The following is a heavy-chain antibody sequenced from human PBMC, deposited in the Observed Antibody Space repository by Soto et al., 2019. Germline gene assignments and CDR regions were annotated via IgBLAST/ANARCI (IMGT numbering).Heavy chain of an antibody. V-gene: IGHV4-59*01. CDR3: ARDFGEYYYDSSGYKQTNWFDP. Sequence: SETLSLTCTVSGGSISSYYWSWIRQPPGKGLEWIGYIYYSGSTNYNPSLKSRVTISVDTSKNQFSLKLSSVTAADTAVYYCARDFGEYYYDSSGYKQTNWFDPWGQGTLVTVSS. J-gene: IGHJ5*02. CDR2: IYYSGST. CDR1: GGSISSYY. D-gene: IGHD3-22*01.